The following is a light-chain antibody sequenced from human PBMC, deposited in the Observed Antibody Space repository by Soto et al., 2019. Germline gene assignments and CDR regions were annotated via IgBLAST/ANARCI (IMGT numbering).Light chain of an antibody. CDR2: DAS. J-gene: IGKJ1*01. CDR1: QSISHW. V-gene: IGKV1-5*01. Sequence: DIQMTQSPSILSASVGDSVTITCRASQSISHWLGWYQQKPGKAPKFLIYDASSLESGVPSRFSGSGSGTEFTLTISSLQPDDFATYYCQQYDSVLGTFXPGTKVDIK. CDR3: QQYDSVLGT.